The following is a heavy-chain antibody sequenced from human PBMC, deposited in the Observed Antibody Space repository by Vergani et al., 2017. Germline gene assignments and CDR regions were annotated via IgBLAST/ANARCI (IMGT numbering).Heavy chain of an antibody. CDR3: VIDAVSYETFFDS. CDR2: LTGGGGST. J-gene: IGHJ4*02. V-gene: IGHV3-23*01. D-gene: IGHD1-26*01. CDR1: GFTFSTYA. Sequence: EVQLLESGGSLKQPGGSVRLSCAASGFTFSTYAMHWVRQAPGKGLEWVSALTGGGGSTYYADSFKGRFIISRDNSRDTLYLQMNSLRPEDTATYYCVIDAVSYETFFDSWGQGTLSTVP.